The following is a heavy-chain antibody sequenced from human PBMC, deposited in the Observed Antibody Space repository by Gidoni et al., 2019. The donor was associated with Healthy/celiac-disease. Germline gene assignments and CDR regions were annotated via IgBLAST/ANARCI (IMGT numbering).Heavy chain of an antibody. V-gene: IGHV4-34*01. CDR3: ARARRRDGYSI. J-gene: IGHJ3*02. CDR1: GGSFSGYY. Sequence: QVQLQQWGAGLLKPSETLSLTCAVYGGSFSGYYWSWIRQPPGKGPEWSGEINHSGSTNYNPSLKSRVTISVDTSKNQFALKLSSVTAADTAVYYCARARRRDGYSIWGQGTMVTVSS. CDR2: INHSGST. D-gene: IGHD5-12*01.